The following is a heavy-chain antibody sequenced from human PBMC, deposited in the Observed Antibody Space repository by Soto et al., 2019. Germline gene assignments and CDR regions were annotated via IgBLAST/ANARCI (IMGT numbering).Heavy chain of an antibody. Sequence: GASVKVSCKASGYTFTSYGISWVRQAPGQGLEWMGWISAYNGNTNYAQKLQGRVTMTTDTSTSTAYMELRSLRSDDTAVYYCARAGYYDFWSGSDYYCMDVWGKGTTVTVSS. CDR3: ARAGYYDFWSGSDYYCMDV. CDR1: GYTFTSYG. V-gene: IGHV1-18*01. J-gene: IGHJ6*03. D-gene: IGHD3-3*01. CDR2: ISAYNGNT.